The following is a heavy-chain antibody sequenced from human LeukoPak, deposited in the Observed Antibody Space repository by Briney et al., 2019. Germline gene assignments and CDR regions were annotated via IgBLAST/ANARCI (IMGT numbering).Heavy chain of an antibody. J-gene: IGHJ4*02. Sequence: SETLSLTCTVSGYSIGSGYYWGWIRQPPGKGLEWIGSIYHSGSTYYNPSLKSRVTISVDTSKNQFSLKLSSVTAANTAVYYCARYQGIVATYYFDYWGQGTLVTVSS. CDR2: IYHSGST. CDR1: GYSIGSGYY. V-gene: IGHV4-38-2*02. CDR3: ARYQGIVATYYFDY. D-gene: IGHD5-12*01.